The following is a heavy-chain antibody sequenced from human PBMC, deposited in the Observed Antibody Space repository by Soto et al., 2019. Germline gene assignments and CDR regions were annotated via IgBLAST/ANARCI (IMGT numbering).Heavy chain of an antibody. CDR2: IWYDGSNK. D-gene: IGHD3-16*02. Sequence: GGSLRLSCAASGFTFSSYGMHWVRQAPGKGLEWVAVIWYDGSNKYYADSVKGRFTISRDNSKNTLYLQMNSLRAEDTAVYYCARDLSPDYDYIWGSYRYDAFDYWGQGTLVTVSS. J-gene: IGHJ4*02. CDR1: GFTFSSYG. CDR3: ARDLSPDYDYIWGSYRYDAFDY. V-gene: IGHV3-33*01.